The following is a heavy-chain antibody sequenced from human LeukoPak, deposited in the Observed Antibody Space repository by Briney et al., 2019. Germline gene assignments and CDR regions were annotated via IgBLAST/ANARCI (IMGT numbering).Heavy chain of an antibody. D-gene: IGHD3-22*01. CDR2: ISGSGGST. CDR3: AKTRDSSGYYYDAFDI. V-gene: IGHV3-23*01. Sequence: PGGSLRLSCAASGFTFSSYWMSWVRQAPGKGLEWVSAISGSGGSTYYADSVKGRFTISRDNSKNTLYLQMNSLRAEDTAVYYCAKTRDSSGYYYDAFDIWGQGTMVTVSS. J-gene: IGHJ3*02. CDR1: GFTFSSYW.